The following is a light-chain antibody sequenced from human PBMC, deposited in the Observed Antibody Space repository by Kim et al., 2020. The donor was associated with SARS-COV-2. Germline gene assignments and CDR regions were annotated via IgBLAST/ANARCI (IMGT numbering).Light chain of an antibody. CDR2: EVN. CDR3: SSYAGNNNLV. Sequence: QSVVPPPPSASGSPGQSVTISCTGTSSDVGGYNYVSWYQQHPGKAPKLMIYEVNKRPSGVPDRFSGSKSGNTASLTVSGLQAEDEADYYCSSYAGNNNLVFGGGTQLTVL. V-gene: IGLV2-8*01. J-gene: IGLJ2*01. CDR1: SSDVGGYNY.